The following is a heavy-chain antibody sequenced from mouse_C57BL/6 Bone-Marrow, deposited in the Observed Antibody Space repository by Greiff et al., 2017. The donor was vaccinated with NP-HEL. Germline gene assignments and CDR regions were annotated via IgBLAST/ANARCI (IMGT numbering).Heavy chain of an antibody. Sequence: EVQVVESGGGLVKPGGSLKLSCAASGFTFSSYAMSWVRQTPEKRLEWVATISDGGSYTYYPDNVKGRFTISRDNAKNNLYLQMSHLKSEDTAMYYCARGDYDYLDYWGQGTTLTVSS. CDR2: ISDGGSYT. CDR3: ARGDYDYLDY. J-gene: IGHJ2*01. V-gene: IGHV5-4*01. D-gene: IGHD2-4*01. CDR1: GFTFSSYA.